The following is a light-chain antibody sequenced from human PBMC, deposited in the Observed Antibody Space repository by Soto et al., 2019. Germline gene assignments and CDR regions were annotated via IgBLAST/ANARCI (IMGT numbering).Light chain of an antibody. J-gene: IGKJ3*01. V-gene: IGKV3-11*01. CDR3: QQRSNWRFT. Sequence: EIVLTQSPATLSLSPGERATLSCRASQSVSSYLAWYQQKPGQAPSLLIYDASSRATAIPARFSGSGSGANFTLPISSLEPEDFAVYYCQQRSNWRFTFGPGTKVEIK. CDR2: DAS. CDR1: QSVSSY.